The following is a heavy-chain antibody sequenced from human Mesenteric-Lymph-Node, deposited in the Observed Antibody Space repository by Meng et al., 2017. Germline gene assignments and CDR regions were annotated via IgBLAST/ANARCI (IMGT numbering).Heavy chain of an antibody. J-gene: IGHJ4*02. CDR2: MYSGGTT. CDR3: ASRDIYSFDF. D-gene: IGHD2-21*01. V-gene: IGHV3-66*01. Sequence: EVQLVESGGGLVQPGGSLRLACAASGLTVSRKYMSWVRQAQGKGLEWVSLMYSGGTTSYADSVKGRFTILRDNSKNTLYLQMNNLRAEDTAIYYCASRDIYSFDFWGQGTLVTVSS. CDR1: GLTVSRKY.